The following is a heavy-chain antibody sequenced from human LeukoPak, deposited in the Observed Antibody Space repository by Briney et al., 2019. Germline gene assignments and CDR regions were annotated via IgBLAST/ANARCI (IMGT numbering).Heavy chain of an antibody. CDR2: IYYSGST. D-gene: IGHD3-3*01. J-gene: IGHJ6*02. Sequence: PSETLSLTCTVSGGSISSSSYYWGWIRQPPGKGLEWIGSIYYSGSTYYNPSLKSRVTISVDTSKNQFSLKLSSVTAADTAVYYCARDRRDFWSGYSYGMDVWGQGTTVTVSS. CDR3: ARDRRDFWSGYSYGMDV. CDR1: GGSISSSSYY. V-gene: IGHV4-39*07.